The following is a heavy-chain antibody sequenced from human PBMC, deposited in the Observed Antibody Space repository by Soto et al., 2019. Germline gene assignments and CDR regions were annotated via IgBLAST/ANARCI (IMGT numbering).Heavy chain of an antibody. Sequence: QVQLQESGPGLVKPSGTLSLTCAVSGGSISSTKWWSWVRQPPGKGLEWIGEIYHSGSTNYNPSLKSRVSISVDESKNQFSLKLSSVTAADTAVYYCAKVWYFSSGWIDCWGQGTLVTVSS. D-gene: IGHD6-19*01. CDR3: AKVWYFSSGWIDC. J-gene: IGHJ4*02. CDR1: GGSISSTKW. CDR2: IYHSGST. V-gene: IGHV4-4*02.